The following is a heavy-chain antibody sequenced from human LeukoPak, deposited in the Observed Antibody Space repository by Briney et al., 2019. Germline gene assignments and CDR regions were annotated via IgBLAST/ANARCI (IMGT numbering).Heavy chain of an antibody. CDR2: IYYSGST. CDR3: ARDECLGELSFCQSDY. Sequence: TSETLSLTCTVSGGSISSSSYYWGWIRRPPGKGLEWIGSIYYSGSTYYNPSLKSRVTISVDTSKNQFSLKLSSVTAADTAVYYCARDECLGELSFCQSDYWGQGTLVTVSS. D-gene: IGHD3-16*02. V-gene: IGHV4-39*01. CDR1: GGSISSSSYY. J-gene: IGHJ4*02.